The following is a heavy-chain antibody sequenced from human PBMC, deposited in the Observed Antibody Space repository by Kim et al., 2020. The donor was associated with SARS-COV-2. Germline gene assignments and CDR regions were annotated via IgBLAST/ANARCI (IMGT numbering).Heavy chain of an antibody. Sequence: GGSLRLSCAASGFTFSSYAMSWVRQAPGKGLEWVSAISGRGGTTYYADSVKGRFTISRDNSKNTLYLQMNSLRAEDTAVYYCAKEYYCSSTSCYAGDPYYYYFGMDVWGQGTTLTVSS. V-gene: IGHV3-23*01. CDR2: ISGRGGTT. CDR1: GFTFSSYA. D-gene: IGHD2-2*01. CDR3: AKEYYCSSTSCYAGDPYYYYFGMDV. J-gene: IGHJ6*02.